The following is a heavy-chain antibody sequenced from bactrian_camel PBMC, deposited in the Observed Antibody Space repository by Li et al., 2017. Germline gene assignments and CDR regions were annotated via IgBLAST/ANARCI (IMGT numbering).Heavy chain of an antibody. CDR3: VAGFNF. Sequence: HVQLVESGGGLVQPGGSLRLSCAASGFNFSTYTMYWVRQAPGKGLEWVARINSDGSTTWYADSVQGRFTIATDNAKNTIDLQMNNLRSEDSATYYCVAGFNFWGQGTQVTVS. CDR1: GFNFSTYT. D-gene: IGHD1*01. V-gene: IGHV3S6*01. J-gene: IGHJ4*01. CDR2: INSDGSTT.